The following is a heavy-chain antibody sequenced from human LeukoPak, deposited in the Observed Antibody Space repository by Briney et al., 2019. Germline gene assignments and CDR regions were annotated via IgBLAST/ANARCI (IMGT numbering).Heavy chain of an antibody. CDR3: ARLTETTGDDY. D-gene: IGHD4-17*01. V-gene: IGHV3-66*04. J-gene: IGHJ4*02. CDR1: GFTFSSNH. Sequence: GGSLRLSCAASGFTFSSNHMSWVRQAPGKGLEGVSVIYSGGSKYYADSVKGRFTISRDNSKNTLYLQMNSLRAEDTAVYYCARLTETTGDDYWGQGTLVTVSS. CDR2: IYSGGSK.